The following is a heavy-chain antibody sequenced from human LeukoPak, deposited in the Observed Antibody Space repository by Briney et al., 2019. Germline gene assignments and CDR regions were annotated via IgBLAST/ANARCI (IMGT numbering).Heavy chain of an antibody. CDR1: GFTVSSKY. J-gene: IGHJ4*02. D-gene: IGHD4-17*01. Sequence: AGGSLRLSCAASGFTVSSKYMTWVRQAPGKGLEWVAFIRYDGSNKYYADSVKGRFTISRDNSKNTLYLQMNSLRAEDTAVYYCAKDPHTTVYFDYWGQGTLVTVSS. CDR2: IRYDGSNK. CDR3: AKDPHTTVYFDY. V-gene: IGHV3-30*02.